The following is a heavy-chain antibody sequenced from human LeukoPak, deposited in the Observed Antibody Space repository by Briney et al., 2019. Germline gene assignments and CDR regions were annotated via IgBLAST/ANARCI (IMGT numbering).Heavy chain of an antibody. V-gene: IGHV3-20*04. CDR2: IDWNGGST. D-gene: IGHD1-26*01. J-gene: IGHJ4*02. CDR3: ARFRYTGRYWTYFDY. CDR1: GFTFDDYG. Sequence: GGCLRLSCAASGFTFDDYGMSWVRQAAGKVLEWVSGIDWNGGSTGYADSVKGRFTISRDNAKNSLYLQMTSLRAEDTALYYCARFRYTGRYWTYFDYWGQGTLVTVSS.